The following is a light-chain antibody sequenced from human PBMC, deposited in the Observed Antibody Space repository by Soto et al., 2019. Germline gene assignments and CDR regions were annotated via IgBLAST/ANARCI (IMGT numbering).Light chain of an antibody. CDR1: HSISNF. CDR3: QQNYITPYT. Sequence: DLQMTQSPSLSVSVGDKVTITCRASHSISNFLNWYQQKAGKAPKLLIYASFNLQSGVPSRFSGSGSGTYFTLTIISLQPEDFATYYCQQNYITPYTCCQGTKLEIK. J-gene: IGKJ2*01. CDR2: ASF. V-gene: IGKV1-39*01.